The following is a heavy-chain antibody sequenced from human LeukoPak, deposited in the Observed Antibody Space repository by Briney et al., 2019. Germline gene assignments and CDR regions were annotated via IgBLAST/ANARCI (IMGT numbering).Heavy chain of an antibody. CDR2: TYYRSKWYN. CDR3: ASSGSYRFDY. J-gene: IGHJ4*02. D-gene: IGHD1-26*01. Sequence: SQTLSLTCAISGDNVSSNSASWNWIRQSPSRGLEWLGRTYYRSKWYNDYATSVKNRINIKPDISKNQFSLQLNSLTPEDTAVYYCASSGSYRFDYWGQGTLVTVPS. V-gene: IGHV6-1*01. CDR1: GDNVSSNSAS.